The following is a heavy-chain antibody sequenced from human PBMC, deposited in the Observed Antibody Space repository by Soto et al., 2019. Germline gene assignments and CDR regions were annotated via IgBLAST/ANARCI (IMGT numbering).Heavy chain of an antibody. D-gene: IGHD2-21*02. CDR1: GGSFSGYY. Sequence: SETLSLTCAVYGGSFSGYYWTWIRQPPGTGLEWIGEINHSGSTNYNPSLKSRVTISVDTSKNQFSLKLSSVTAADTAVYYCARGVASVVTSYFDYWGQGTLVTVPS. CDR2: INHSGST. J-gene: IGHJ4*02. V-gene: IGHV4-34*01. CDR3: ARGVASVVTSYFDY.